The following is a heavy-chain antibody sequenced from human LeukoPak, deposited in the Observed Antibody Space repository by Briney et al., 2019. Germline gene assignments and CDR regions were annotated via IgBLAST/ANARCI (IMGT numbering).Heavy chain of an antibody. CDR2: ST. V-gene: IGHV3-64D*06. CDR3: VKGTSAGSRYCFDY. Sequence: STYYADSVKGRFTISRDNSKNTLYLQMSSLRAEDTAVYYCVKGTSAGSRYCFDYWGQGTRVTVSS. J-gene: IGHJ4*02. D-gene: IGHD2-15*01.